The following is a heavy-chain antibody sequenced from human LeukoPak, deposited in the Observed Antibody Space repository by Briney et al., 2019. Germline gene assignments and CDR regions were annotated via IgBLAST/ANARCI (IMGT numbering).Heavy chain of an antibody. CDR2: IKQDGSEK. CDR1: GFTFSSYL. V-gene: IGHV3-7*01. D-gene: IGHD1-26*01. J-gene: IGHJ4*02. Sequence: GGSLRLSCAASGFTFSSYLMSWVRQAPGKGLEWVANIKQDGSEKYYVDSVKGRFTISRDNAKNSPYLQMNSLRAEDTAVYYCARDVRAFDYWGQGTLVTVSS. CDR3: ARDVRAFDY.